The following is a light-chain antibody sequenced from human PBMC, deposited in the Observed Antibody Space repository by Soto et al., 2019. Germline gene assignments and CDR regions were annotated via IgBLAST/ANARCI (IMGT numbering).Light chain of an antibody. CDR2: EVS. Sequence: QSALTQPASVSGSPGQSITISCTGNSSDVGGYNYVSWYQQHPGKAPKLMIYEVSNRPSGVSNRFSGSKSGNTASLTISGLKAEDEADYYCSSYTSSSIDDVFGTGTKLTVL. CDR3: SSYTSSSIDDV. V-gene: IGLV2-14*01. CDR1: SSDVGGYNY. J-gene: IGLJ1*01.